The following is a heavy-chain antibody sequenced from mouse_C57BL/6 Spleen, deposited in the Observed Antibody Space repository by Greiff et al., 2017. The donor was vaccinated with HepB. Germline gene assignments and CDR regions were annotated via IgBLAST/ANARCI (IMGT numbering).Heavy chain of an antibody. J-gene: IGHJ2*01. CDR3: ARAAHFDY. CDR1: GFTFSSYA. V-gene: IGHV5-4*03. CDR2: ISDGGSYT. Sequence: EVKLMESGGGLVKPGGSLKLSCAASGFTFSSYAMSWVRQTPEKRLEWVATISDGGSYTYYPDNVKGRFTISRDNAKNNLYLQMSHLKSEDTAMYYCARAAHFDYWGHGTTLTVSS.